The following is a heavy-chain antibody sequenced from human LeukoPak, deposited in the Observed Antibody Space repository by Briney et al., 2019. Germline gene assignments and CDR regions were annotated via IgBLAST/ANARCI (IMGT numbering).Heavy chain of an antibody. D-gene: IGHD3-22*01. V-gene: IGHV3-33*06. CDR2: IWYDGSNK. J-gene: IGHJ4*02. Sequence: PGRSLRLSCAASGFTFSSYGMHWVRQAPGKGLEWVAVIWYDGSNKYYADSVKGRFTISRDNSKNTLYLQMNSLRAEDTAVYYCAKDGYQPTYYYDSSGYYPDCWGQGTLVTVSS. CDR3: AKDGYQPTYYYDSSGYYPDC. CDR1: GFTFSSYG.